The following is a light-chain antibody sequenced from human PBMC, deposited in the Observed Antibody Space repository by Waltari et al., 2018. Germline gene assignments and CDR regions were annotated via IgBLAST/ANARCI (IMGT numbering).Light chain of an antibody. Sequence: ESVLTQSPGTLSVSPGDRATPSCRASESVSPDLAWYQQKLGQAPRLLIYDASKRAIGIPARFSGSGSGTDFTLTISSLEPEDFAVYYCQQRPNWRFGRGTKVEMK. J-gene: IGKJ1*01. CDR2: DAS. CDR3: QQRPNWR. CDR1: ESVSPD. V-gene: IGKV3-11*01.